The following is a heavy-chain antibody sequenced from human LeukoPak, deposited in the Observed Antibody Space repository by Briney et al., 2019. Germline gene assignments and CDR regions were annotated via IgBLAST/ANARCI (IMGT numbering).Heavy chain of an antibody. CDR1: GASISGYY. CDR3: ARDTYYGSGSYYYYGMDV. V-gene: IGHV4-59*01. Sequence: KPSETLSLTCTVSGASISGYYWSWIRQPPGKGLEWIGHISYSGSTNYNPSLKSRVTISVDTSKNQFSLKLSSVTAADTAVYYCARDTYYGSGSYYYYGMDVWGQGTTVTVSS. J-gene: IGHJ6*02. D-gene: IGHD3-10*01. CDR2: ISYSGST.